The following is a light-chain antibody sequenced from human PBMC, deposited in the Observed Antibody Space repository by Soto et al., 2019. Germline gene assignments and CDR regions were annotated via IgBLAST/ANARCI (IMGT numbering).Light chain of an antibody. CDR2: KAS. CDR3: QHYNSYSEA. CDR1: QTISSW. J-gene: IGKJ1*01. V-gene: IGKV1-5*03. Sequence: DIQMTQSPSSLSASVGDRVTITCRASQTISSWLAWYQQKPGRAPKLLIYKASTLKSGVPSRFSGSGSGTECTLTISSLQPDDVATYYCQHYNSYSEAFDQGTKVDI.